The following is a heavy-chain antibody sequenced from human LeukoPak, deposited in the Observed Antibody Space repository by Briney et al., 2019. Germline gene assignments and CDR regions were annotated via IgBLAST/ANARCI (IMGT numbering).Heavy chain of an antibody. CDR3: AKTNGYFDQ. Sequence: GGSLRLSCAASGFTFSSYGMTWLRQTPAKGLEWVSAISGSGETTYYSDSVKGRFTISRDNSKNTLFLQMNSLRVEDAAMYYCAKTNGYFDQWGQGTLVAVS. CDR1: GFTFSSYG. D-gene: IGHD2-8*01. V-gene: IGHV3-23*01. J-gene: IGHJ4*02. CDR2: ISGSGETT.